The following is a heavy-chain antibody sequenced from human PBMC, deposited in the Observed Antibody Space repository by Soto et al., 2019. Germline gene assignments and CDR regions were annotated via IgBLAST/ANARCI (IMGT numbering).Heavy chain of an antibody. Sequence: QVQLVQSGAEVKQPGTSVKVSCQASGYSFKDHYMHWVRQAPGRGLEWVGIIKPSGEHTNYAQQFRGRFAMTRDTSTSTAYMELRSLRSEDTAVYFCARISCKGGSCYFDFDHWGQGTLVTVSS. D-gene: IGHD2-15*01. J-gene: IGHJ4*02. CDR1: GYSFKDHY. CDR3: ARISCKGGSCYFDFDH. V-gene: IGHV1-46*02. CDR2: IKPSGEHT.